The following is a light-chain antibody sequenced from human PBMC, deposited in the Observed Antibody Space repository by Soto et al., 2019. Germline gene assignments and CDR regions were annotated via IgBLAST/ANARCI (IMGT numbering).Light chain of an antibody. Sequence: QAVVTQSPSASASLGASVKLTCTLSSGHSSYAIAWHQQRPEKGPRYLMKLANDGAHSRADGIPDRFSGSSSGAERYLTISSLRSEDEADYYCQTWGTGIQVFGGGTKVTVL. CDR3: QTWGTGIQV. CDR1: SGHSSYA. V-gene: IGLV4-69*02. CDR2: LANDGAH. J-gene: IGLJ2*01.